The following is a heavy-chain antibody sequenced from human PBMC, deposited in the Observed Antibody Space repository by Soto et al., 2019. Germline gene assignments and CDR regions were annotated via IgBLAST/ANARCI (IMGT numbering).Heavy chain of an antibody. CDR2: ISYDGSNK. Sequence: QVQLVESGGGVVQPGRSLRLSCAASGFTFSSYGMHWVRQAPGKGLEWVAVISYDGSNKYYADSVKGRFTISRDNSKNRPVLEMTILGVEDTAVYYCGGGGRFWEWSRFWGGGNSAPTDHYGMDVWGQGTTVTVSS. CDR1: GFTFSSYG. CDR3: GGGGRFWEWSRFWGGGNSAPTDHYGMDV. D-gene: IGHD3-3*01. J-gene: IGHJ6*02. V-gene: IGHV3-30*03.